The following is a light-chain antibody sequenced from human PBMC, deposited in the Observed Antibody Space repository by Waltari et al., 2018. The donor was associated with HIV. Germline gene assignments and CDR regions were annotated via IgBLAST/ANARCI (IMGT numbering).Light chain of an antibody. Sequence: SSELTQPPSLSVSSGQTASITRPGDIFTKQSAYWYQQKPGQAPVLLIYKDNKRPSGVPQRFSGSNSGTTVTLAISGVQAEDEADYYWQSADISWSLVVGGGTQVTVL. J-gene: IGLJ3*02. CDR2: KDN. CDR1: IFTKQS. V-gene: IGLV3-25*03. CDR3: QSADISWSLV.